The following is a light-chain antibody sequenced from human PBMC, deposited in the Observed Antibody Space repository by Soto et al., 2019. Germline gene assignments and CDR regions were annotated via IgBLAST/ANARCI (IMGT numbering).Light chain of an antibody. CDR2: WAS. J-gene: IGKJ1*01. V-gene: IGKV4-1*01. CDR1: QSVLHSSNNKNY. Sequence: DIVMTQSPDSLAVSLGERATINCKSSQSVLHSSNNKNYLTWYQQKPGQPPKLLIYWASTRESGVPDRFSGSGSGTDFTLTISSLQAADVAVYYCQQYYTSPRTFGQGTKLEIK. CDR3: QQYYTSPRT.